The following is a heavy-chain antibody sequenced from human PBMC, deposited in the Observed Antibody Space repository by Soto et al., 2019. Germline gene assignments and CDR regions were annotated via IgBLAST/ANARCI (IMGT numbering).Heavy chain of an antibody. CDR1: GYSFTSYW. V-gene: IGHV5-10-1*01. CDR3: ARLRDGYNAVFDY. Sequence: GESLKISCQGSGYSFTSYWISWVRQMPGKGLEWMGRIDPSDSYTNYSPSFQGHVTISADKSISTAYLQWSSLKASDTAMYYCARLRDGYNAVFDYWGQGTLVTVSS. CDR2: IDPSDSYT. D-gene: IGHD5-12*01. J-gene: IGHJ4*02.